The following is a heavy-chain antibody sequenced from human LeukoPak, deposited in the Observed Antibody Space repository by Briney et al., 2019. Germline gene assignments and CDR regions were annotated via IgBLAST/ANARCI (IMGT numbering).Heavy chain of an antibody. CDR3: ARSEYSYGPTFDY. D-gene: IGHD5-18*01. V-gene: IGHV3-48*02. CDR2: ISSSSSII. J-gene: IGHJ4*02. CDR1: GFTFSSYS. Sequence: GGSLRLSCAASGFTFSSYSMNWVRQAPGKGLEWVSYISSSSSIIYYADSVKGRFTISRDSAKNSLYLQMNSLRDEDTAVYYCARSEYSYGPTFDYWGQGTLVTVSS.